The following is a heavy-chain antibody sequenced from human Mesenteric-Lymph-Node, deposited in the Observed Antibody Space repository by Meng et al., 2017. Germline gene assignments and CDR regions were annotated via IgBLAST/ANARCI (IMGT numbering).Heavy chain of an antibody. CDR2: VSAYNGET. J-gene: IGHJ4*02. V-gene: IGHV1-18*01. D-gene: IGHD4-23*01. CDR3: ARADRERDYGGNSTVALYGY. CDR1: GYTLSGYG. Sequence: ASVKVSCKASGYTLSGYGISWVRQAPGQGLEWMGWVSAYNGETNYAQKLQGRVTMTTDTSTNTAYLELRSLRSDDTAVYYCARADRERDYGGNSTVALYGYWGQGTLVTVSS.